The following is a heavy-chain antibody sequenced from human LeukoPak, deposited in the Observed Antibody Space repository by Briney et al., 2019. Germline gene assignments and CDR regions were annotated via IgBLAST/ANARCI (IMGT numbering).Heavy chain of an antibody. D-gene: IGHD3-10*01. CDR2: IYYSGST. J-gene: IGHJ4*02. V-gene: IGHV4-39*07. CDR3: ASDSGYYGSGSYYS. Sequence: SETLSLTCTVSGGSISSSSYYWGWIRQPPGKGLEWIGSIYYSGSTYYNPSLKSRVTISVDTSKNQFSLKLSSVTAADTAVYYCASDSGYYGSGSYYSWGQGTLVTVSS. CDR1: GGSISSSSYY.